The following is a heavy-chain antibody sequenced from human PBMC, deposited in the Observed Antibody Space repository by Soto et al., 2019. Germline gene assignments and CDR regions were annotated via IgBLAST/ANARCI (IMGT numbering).Heavy chain of an antibody. CDR3: ARARDSSGWPDY. V-gene: IGHV3-48*03. Sequence: PGGALRLSCAGSGFTFSSYEMNWVRQAPGKGLEWVSYISSSGSTIYYADSVKGRFTISRDNAKSSLYLQMNSLRAEDTAVYYCARARDSSGWPDYWGQGTLVTVSS. D-gene: IGHD6-19*01. CDR1: GFTFSSYE. J-gene: IGHJ4*02. CDR2: ISSSGSTI.